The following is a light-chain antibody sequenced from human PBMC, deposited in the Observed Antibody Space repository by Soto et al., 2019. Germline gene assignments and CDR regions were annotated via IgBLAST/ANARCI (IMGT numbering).Light chain of an antibody. CDR2: DVS. Sequence: QSALTQPRSVSGSSGQSVTISCTGTSSDVGGYNYVSWYQQHPGKAPKLMIFDVSERPSGVPDRFSGSKPGSTASLTISGLQAEDEADYYCCSYAGSYTYVFGTGTKVTVL. J-gene: IGLJ1*01. CDR3: CSYAGSYTYV. CDR1: SSDVGGYNY. V-gene: IGLV2-11*01.